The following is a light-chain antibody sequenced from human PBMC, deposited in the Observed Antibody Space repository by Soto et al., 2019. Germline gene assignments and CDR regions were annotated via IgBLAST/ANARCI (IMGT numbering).Light chain of an antibody. CDR3: CSYTTSSTLV. CDR1: SSDIGTYNH. V-gene: IGLV2-14*01. CDR2: EDI. Sequence: QSALTQPASVSGSPGQSIAISCAGTSSDIGTYNHVSWYQQHPGKAPQLIIYEDINRPSGLSSRFSGSKSGNTASLTISGLQAEDDADYFCCSYTTSSTLVCGTGTKLTVL. J-gene: IGLJ1*01.